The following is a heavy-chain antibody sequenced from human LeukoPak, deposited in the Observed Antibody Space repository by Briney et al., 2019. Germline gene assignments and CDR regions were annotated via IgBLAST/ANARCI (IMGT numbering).Heavy chain of an antibody. CDR2: IYYSGST. Sequence: SETLSLTCTVSGGSISSGGYYWSWIRQHPGKGLEWIGYIYYSGSTYYNPSLKSRVTISVDTSKNQFSLKLSSVTAADTAVYYCAREVRSGSSGYYYRDAFDIWGQGTMVTVSS. CDR1: GGSISSGGYY. V-gene: IGHV4-31*03. CDR3: AREVRSGSSGYYYRDAFDI. D-gene: IGHD3-22*01. J-gene: IGHJ3*02.